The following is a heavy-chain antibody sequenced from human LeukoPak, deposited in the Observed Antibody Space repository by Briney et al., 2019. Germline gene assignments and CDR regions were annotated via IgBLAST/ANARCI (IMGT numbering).Heavy chain of an antibody. D-gene: IGHD2-21*02. Sequence: ASVKVSCKASGYTFTSYYMHWLRQAPGQGLEYMGIIDPSVATTSYAQNFQGRVTMTRDTSTSTVYMELSSLRSEDTAVYYCAVGLLVTRALNDAFNIWGQGTMVTVSS. V-gene: IGHV1-46*01. CDR1: GYTFTSYY. CDR3: AVGLLVTRALNDAFNI. CDR2: IDPSVATT. J-gene: IGHJ3*02.